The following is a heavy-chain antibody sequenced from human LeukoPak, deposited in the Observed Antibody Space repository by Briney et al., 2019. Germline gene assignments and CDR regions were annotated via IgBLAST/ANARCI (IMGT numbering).Heavy chain of an antibody. CDR3: AREGSSSSVDTPWDY. Sequence: SETLSLTCTVSGGSISSYYWSWIRQPAGKGLEWIGRIYTSGSTNYNPSLKSRVTMSVDTSKNQFSLKLSSVTAADTAVYYCAREGSSSSVDTPWDYWGQGTLVTVSS. CDR2: IYTSGST. V-gene: IGHV4-4*07. D-gene: IGHD6-6*01. CDR1: GGSISSYY. J-gene: IGHJ4*02.